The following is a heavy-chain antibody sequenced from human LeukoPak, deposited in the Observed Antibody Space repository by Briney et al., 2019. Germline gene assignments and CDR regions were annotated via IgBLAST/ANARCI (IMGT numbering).Heavy chain of an antibody. CDR3: ARRGSGSYYLSFDY. J-gene: IGHJ4*02. V-gene: IGHV4-4*07. Sequence: PSETLSLTCTVSGGSISSYYWSWIRQPPGKGLEWIGHIYTSGSTNYNPSLKSRVTMSVDTSKNQFSLKLSSVTAADTAVYYCARRGSGSYYLSFDYWGQGTLVTVSS. CDR1: GGSISSYY. CDR2: IYTSGST. D-gene: IGHD3-10*01.